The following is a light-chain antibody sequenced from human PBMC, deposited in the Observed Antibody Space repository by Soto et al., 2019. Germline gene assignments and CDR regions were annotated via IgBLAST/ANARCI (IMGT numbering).Light chain of an antibody. J-gene: IGKJ5*01. V-gene: IGKV3-20*01. Sequence: EIVLTQSPGTLSLSPGERATLSCRAIQTIASRYLAWYQHQPGQAPRLLIYRTFARAPGIPDRFSGGGSGTDFTLTICRLEREDFVVYYCQQYDTSPPTFGQVTRLEIK. CDR2: RTF. CDR1: QTIASRY. CDR3: QQYDTSPPT.